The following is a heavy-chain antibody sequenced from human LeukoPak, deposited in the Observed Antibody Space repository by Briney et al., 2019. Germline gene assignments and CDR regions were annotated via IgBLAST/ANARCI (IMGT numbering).Heavy chain of an antibody. Sequence: GGSLRLSCAASGFTFSSYAMSWVRQAPGKGLEWVSAISGSGGSTYYADSVKGRFTISRDNSKNTLYLQMNSLRAEDTAVHYCAKTGYSSSWYYFDYWGQGTLVTVSS. CDR2: ISGSGGST. CDR3: AKTGYSSSWYYFDY. CDR1: GFTFSSYA. V-gene: IGHV3-23*01. D-gene: IGHD6-13*01. J-gene: IGHJ4*02.